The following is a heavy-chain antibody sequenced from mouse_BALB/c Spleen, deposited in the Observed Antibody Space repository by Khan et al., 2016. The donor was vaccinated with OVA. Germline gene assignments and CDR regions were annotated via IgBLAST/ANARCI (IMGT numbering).Heavy chain of an antibody. CDR1: GYSITSDYA. CDR3: ARVYGGDFDY. Sequence: EVQLQESGPGLVKPSQSLSLTCTVTGYSITSDYAWNWIRQFPGNKLEWMGFITYSGNTNYNPSLKSRFSITRDTSKNQFFLQLNSVTTEDTATYYCARVYGGDFDYWGHGTTLTVSS. CDR2: ITYSGNT. J-gene: IGHJ2*01. V-gene: IGHV3-2*02. D-gene: IGHD1-1*01.